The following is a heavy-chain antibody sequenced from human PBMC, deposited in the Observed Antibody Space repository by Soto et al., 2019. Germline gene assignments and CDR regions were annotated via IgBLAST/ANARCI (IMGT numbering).Heavy chain of an antibody. CDR3: AGSRIQGVYYYYGMDV. CDR1: GDSLSSTFL. D-gene: IGHD2-15*01. CDR2: IYHSGST. J-gene: IGHJ6*02. V-gene: IGHV4-4*02. Sequence: PSETLSLTCAVSGDSLSSTFLWTWVRQPPGKGLEWIGDIYHSGSTNYNPSLKSRVTISVDTSKNQFSLKLSSVTAADTAVYYCAGSRIQGVYYYYGMDVWGQGTTVTVSS.